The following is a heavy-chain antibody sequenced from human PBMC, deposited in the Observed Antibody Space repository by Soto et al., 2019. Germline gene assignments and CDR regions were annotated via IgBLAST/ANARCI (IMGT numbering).Heavy chain of an antibody. J-gene: IGHJ6*02. CDR3: ARRLAAAGTLTYGMDV. CDR2: INPNNGGT. CDR1: GYTFTXYF. V-gene: IGHV1-2*04. D-gene: IGHD6-13*01. Sequence: GASVKVSCKASGYTFTXYFMHWVRQAPGQGLEWMGWINPNNGGTNYAQKFQGWVTMTRDTSISTAYMELSRLRSDDTAVYYCARRLAAAGTLTYGMDVWGQGTTVTVSS.